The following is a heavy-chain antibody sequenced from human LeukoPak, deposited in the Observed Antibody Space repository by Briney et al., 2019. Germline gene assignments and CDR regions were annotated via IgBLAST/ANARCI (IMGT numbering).Heavy chain of an antibody. CDR1: GFTFSDYY. CDR3: ARDKKFAFDI. J-gene: IGHJ3*02. Sequence: GGSLRLSCAASGFTFSDYYMSWIRQAPGKGLEWVSSISSSSSYIYYADSVKGRFTISRDNAKNSLYLQMNSLRAEDTAVYYCARDKKFAFDIWGQGTMVTVSS. V-gene: IGHV3-11*06. CDR2: ISSSSSYI.